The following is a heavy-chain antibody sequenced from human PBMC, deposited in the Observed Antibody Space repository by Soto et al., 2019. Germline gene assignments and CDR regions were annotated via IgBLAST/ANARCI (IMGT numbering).Heavy chain of an antibody. Sequence: SETLSLTCTVSGGSISSGGYYWSWIRQHPGKGLEWIGYIDYSGSTYYNPSLKSRVIISVDTSENQFSLKLSSVTAADTAVYYCARSLGYCTNGVCYTGYFQHWGQGTLVTVSS. D-gene: IGHD2-8*01. V-gene: IGHV4-31*03. CDR1: GGSISSGGYY. J-gene: IGHJ1*01. CDR3: ARSLGYCTNGVCYTGYFQH. CDR2: IDYSGST.